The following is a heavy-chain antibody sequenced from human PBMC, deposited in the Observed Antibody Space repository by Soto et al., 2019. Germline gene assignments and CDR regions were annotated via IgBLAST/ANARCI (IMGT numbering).Heavy chain of an antibody. D-gene: IGHD6-19*01. CDR2: IWYDGSNT. CDR3: DVAIPGKWPVLDY. V-gene: IGHV3-33*08. CDR1: EGIIRDFG. Sequence: WGPLRHWKGASEGIIRDFGMHCVRQDPGKGLEWVSVIWYDGSNTYQGESVKGRFTMSRDISKNTLYLQMDSLRPEDTVVYHSDVAIPGKWPVLDYLGNGTLVTVSS. J-gene: IGHJ4*01.